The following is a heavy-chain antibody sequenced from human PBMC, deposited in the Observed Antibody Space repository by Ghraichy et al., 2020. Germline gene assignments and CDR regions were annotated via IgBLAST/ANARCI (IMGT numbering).Heavy chain of an antibody. CDR3: ARGQGGERYSSGWYDLDY. CDR1: GYTFTSYY. Sequence: ASVKVSCKASGYTFTSYYMHWVRQAPGQGLEWMGIINPSGGSTSYAQKFQGRVTMTRDTSTSTVYMELSSLRSEDTAVYYCARGQGGERYSSGWYDLDYWGQGTLVTVSS. V-gene: IGHV1-46*01. D-gene: IGHD6-19*01. CDR2: INPSGGST. J-gene: IGHJ4*02.